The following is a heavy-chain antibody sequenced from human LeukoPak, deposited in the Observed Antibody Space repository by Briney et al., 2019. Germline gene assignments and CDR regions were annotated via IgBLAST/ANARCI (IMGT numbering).Heavy chain of an antibody. J-gene: IGHJ6*03. CDR3: ARHSFYYYYMDV. Sequence: VSSVKVSCKASGGTFSSYAISWVRQAPGQGLEWMGGIIPIFGTANYAQKFQGRVTITADESTSTAYMELSSLRSEDTAVYYCARHSFYYYYMDVWGKGTTVTVSS. D-gene: IGHD2-15*01. CDR1: GGTFSSYA. CDR2: IIPIFGTA. V-gene: IGHV1-69*13.